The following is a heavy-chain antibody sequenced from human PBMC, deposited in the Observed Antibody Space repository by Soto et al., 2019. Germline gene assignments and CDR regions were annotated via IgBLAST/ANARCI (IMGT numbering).Heavy chain of an antibody. CDR3: ARSEGMGVTTFDY. Sequence: SETLSLTCAVSGDSITSGGYSWNWIRQPPGKGLEWIGYIYHSGTTYYNPSLKSRVTISLDTSNNQFSLELNSVTAADTATYYCARSEGMGVTTFDYWGQGTLVTVSS. J-gene: IGHJ4*02. CDR2: IYHSGTT. V-gene: IGHV4-30-2*01. D-gene: IGHD3-10*01. CDR1: GDSITSGGYS.